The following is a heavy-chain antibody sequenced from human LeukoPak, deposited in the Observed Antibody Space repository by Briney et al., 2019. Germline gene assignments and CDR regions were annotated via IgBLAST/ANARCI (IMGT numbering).Heavy chain of an antibody. CDR1: GFTFSLYW. D-gene: IGHD3-9*01. CDR2: IKQDGSEK. V-gene: IGHV3-7*03. CDR3: AGGTGFIIKD. Sequence: GGSPRLSCAASGFTFSLYWMNWVRRAPGKGLEWVANIKQDGSEKNYVDSVKGRFTISRDNAKNSLYLQMNNLRVEDTAMYYCAGGTGFIIKDWGQGTLVTVSS. J-gene: IGHJ4*02.